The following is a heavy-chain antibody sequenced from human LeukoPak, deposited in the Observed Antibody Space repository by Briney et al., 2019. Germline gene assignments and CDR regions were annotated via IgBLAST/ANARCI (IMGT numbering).Heavy chain of an antibody. D-gene: IGHD7-27*01. CDR3: ARHFTGAPREVAFDI. V-gene: IGHV5-51*01. Sequence: GESLKVSCKGSGYSFTSYWIGWVRQMPGKGLEWMGIIYPGDSDTRYSPSFQGQVTISADKSISTAYLQWSSLKASDTAMYYCARHFTGAPREVAFDIWGQGTMVTVSS. J-gene: IGHJ3*02. CDR2: IYPGDSDT. CDR1: GYSFTSYW.